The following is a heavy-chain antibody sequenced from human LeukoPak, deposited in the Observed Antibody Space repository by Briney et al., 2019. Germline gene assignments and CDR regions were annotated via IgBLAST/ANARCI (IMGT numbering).Heavy chain of an antibody. D-gene: IGHD3/OR15-3a*01. CDR2: ISSSGSTV. CDR1: GFTFITYE. V-gene: IGHV3-48*03. CDR3: ARDLGRDY. J-gene: IGHJ4*02. Sequence: GGSRRLSGAASGFTFITYEMNGVRQAPGKGLDWVSYISSSGSTVYYADSVKGRFTISRDNAKNSLYLQMNSLRAEDTAVYYCARDLGRDYWGQGTLVTVSS.